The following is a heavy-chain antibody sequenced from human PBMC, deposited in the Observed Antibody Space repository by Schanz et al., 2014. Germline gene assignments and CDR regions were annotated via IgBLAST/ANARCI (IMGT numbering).Heavy chain of an antibody. J-gene: IGHJ4*02. V-gene: IGHV3-23*04. Sequence: EVQLVESGGGLVQPGGSLRLSCAASGFSFSSYAMGWVRQARGKGLEWVSAISGSGGSTYYADSVKGRFTISRDNSKNTLYLQMNSLRAEDTAVYYCAKDAENTAMITDYFDYWGQGTLVTVSS. CDR2: ISGSGGST. CDR1: GFSFSSYA. CDR3: AKDAENTAMITDYFDY. D-gene: IGHD5-18*01.